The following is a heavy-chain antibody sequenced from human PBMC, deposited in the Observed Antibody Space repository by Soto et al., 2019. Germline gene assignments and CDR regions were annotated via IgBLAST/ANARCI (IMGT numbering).Heavy chain of an antibody. D-gene: IGHD6-25*01. CDR2: ISPSGTT. Sequence: SETLSLTCSLYSGSLSGYYWSWIRQPPGKGLEWIGEISPSGTTNYSPSLKSRVSISVDTSKNRFSLNLTSLTAADTAVYYCARAPKVSGSAQTRPAFWGQGSLVT. CDR3: ARAPKVSGSAQTRPAF. V-gene: IGHV4-34*01. CDR1: SGSLSGYY. J-gene: IGHJ1*01.